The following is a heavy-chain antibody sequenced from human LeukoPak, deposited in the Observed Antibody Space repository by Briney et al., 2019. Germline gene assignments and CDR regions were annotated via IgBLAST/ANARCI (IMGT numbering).Heavy chain of an antibody. D-gene: IGHD2-15*01. CDR2: ISSSSSNI. CDR1: GFAFSGHG. J-gene: IGHJ4*02. CDR3: VSQYCSGGSCFSH. V-gene: IGHV3-48*02. Sequence: GGSLRLSCAASGFAFSGHGMNWVRQAPGKVLEWVSHISSSSSNIYSADFVKGRFSISRDNAKNSVYLQMNSLRDEDTAVYYCVSQYCSGGSCFSHWGQGTLVTVSS.